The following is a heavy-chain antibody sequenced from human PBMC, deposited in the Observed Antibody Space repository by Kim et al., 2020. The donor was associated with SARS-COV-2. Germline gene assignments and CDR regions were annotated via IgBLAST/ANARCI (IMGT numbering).Heavy chain of an antibody. CDR3: AGYTDAWFSNY. J-gene: IGHJ4*02. D-gene: IGHD2-2*02. CDR1: GFTFSTFW. V-gene: IGHV3-7*03. Sequence: GGSLRLSCSASGFTFSTFWMTWVRQAPGKVLEWVANIKQDGSETHYVDSVKGRFTISRDNAKNSLYLQMNNLRADDTGVYYCAGYTDAWFSNYWGQGTLV. CDR2: IKQDGSET.